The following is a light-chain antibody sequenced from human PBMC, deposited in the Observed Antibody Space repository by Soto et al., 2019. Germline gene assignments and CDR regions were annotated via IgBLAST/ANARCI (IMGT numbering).Light chain of an antibody. J-gene: IGLJ3*02. V-gene: IGLV2-14*01. Sequence: QSALTQPASVSGSPGQSITISCTGTSSDVGGYNYVSWYQQHPGKATKLLIYDVTNRPSGVYYRFSGSKSGNTASLTISGLQAEDEADYYCSSDTSSSTLVFGGATKLTVL. CDR1: SSDVGGYNY. CDR3: SSDTSSSTLV. CDR2: DVT.